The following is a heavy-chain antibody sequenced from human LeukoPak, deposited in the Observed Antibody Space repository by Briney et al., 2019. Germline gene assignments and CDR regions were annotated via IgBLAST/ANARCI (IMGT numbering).Heavy chain of an antibody. J-gene: IGHJ4*02. CDR2: IRYDGSNK. V-gene: IGHV3-30*02. D-gene: IGHD6-13*01. Sequence: PGGSLRLSCAASGFTFSSYGMHWVCQAPGKGLEWVAFIRYDGSNKYYADSVKGRFTISRDNSKNTLYLQMNSLRAEDTAVYYCAKDRSSSWSHDDYWGQGTLVTVSS. CDR1: GFTFSSYG. CDR3: AKDRSSSWSHDDY.